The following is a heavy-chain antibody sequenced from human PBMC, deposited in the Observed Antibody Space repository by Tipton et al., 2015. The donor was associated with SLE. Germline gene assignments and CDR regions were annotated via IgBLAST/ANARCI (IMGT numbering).Heavy chain of an antibody. CDR2: IYPSVTT. Sequence: LRLSCAVYGGSFSGYYWSWIRQPAGKGLEWIGRIYPSVTTNYNPSLKSQVTMSIDTSKNQFFLRLTSVAAADTAVYYCARGPGSKSGEAFDIWGQGTMVTVSS. J-gene: IGHJ3*02. CDR3: ARGPGSKSGEAFDI. CDR1: GGSFSGYY. D-gene: IGHD1-26*01. V-gene: IGHV4-59*10.